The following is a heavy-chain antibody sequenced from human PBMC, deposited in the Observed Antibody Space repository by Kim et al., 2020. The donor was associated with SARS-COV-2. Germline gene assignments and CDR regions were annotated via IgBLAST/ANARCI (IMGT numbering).Heavy chain of an antibody. J-gene: IGHJ6*03. CDR3: ARGVVVPAAMWPTTPYYYYYYMDV. D-gene: IGHD2-2*01. Sequence: SETLSLTCAVYGGSFSGYYWSWIRQPPGKGLEWIGEINHSGSTNYNPSLKSRVTISVDTSKNQFSLKLSSVTAADTAVYYCARGVVVPAAMWPTTPYYYYYYMDVWGKGTTVTVSS. CDR1: GGSFSGYY. CDR2: INHSGST. V-gene: IGHV4-34*01.